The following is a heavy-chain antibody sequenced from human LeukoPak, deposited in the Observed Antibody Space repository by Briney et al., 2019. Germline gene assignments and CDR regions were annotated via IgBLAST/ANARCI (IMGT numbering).Heavy chain of an antibody. V-gene: IGHV4-59*01. CDR2: IYYCGST. CDR3: ARAPGNDYYPYYYMDV. CDR1: GGSISSYY. D-gene: IGHD4/OR15-4a*01. J-gene: IGHJ6*03. Sequence: EXLSLTCTVSGGSISSYYWSWIRQPPGKGLEWIGYIYYCGSTNYNPSLKSRVTISVDTSNNQFSLKVSSVTAADTAVYYCARAPGNDYYPYYYMDVWGKGTTVTVSS.